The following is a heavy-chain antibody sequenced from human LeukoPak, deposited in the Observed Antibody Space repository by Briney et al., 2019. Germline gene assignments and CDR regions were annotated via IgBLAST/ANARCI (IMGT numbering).Heavy chain of an antibody. J-gene: IGHJ4*02. CDR3: ARFSGICGHDS. CDR1: GVSVTSFY. Sequence: SETLSLTCTVSGVSVTSFYWSWIRQPAGKGLEWIGRFFSSGNTNYNPSFKSRATISVDKSENQFSLKLTSVTAADTAVYYCARFSGICGHDSWGQGTLVSVSS. V-gene: IGHV4-4*07. D-gene: IGHD2-21*01. CDR2: FFSSGNT.